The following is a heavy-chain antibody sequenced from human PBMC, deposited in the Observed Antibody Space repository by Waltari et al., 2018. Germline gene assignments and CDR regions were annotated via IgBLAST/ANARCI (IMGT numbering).Heavy chain of an antibody. V-gene: IGHV1-18*04. J-gene: IGHJ4*02. CDR2: ISPFNSNT. CDR3: ATAVGGNMESDY. D-gene: IGHD6-19*01. CDR1: VYTFSTYG. Sequence: QVQLVQSGAEVKKPGASVKVSCKASVYTFSTYGISWVRQAPGQGLEWMGWISPFNSNTNYAQQFEGRVTLTTDASTSTAYMELRSLKSDDTAVYYCATAVGGNMESDYWGQGTLVTVSS.